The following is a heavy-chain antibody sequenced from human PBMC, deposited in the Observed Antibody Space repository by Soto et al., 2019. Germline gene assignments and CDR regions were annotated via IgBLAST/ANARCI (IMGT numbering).Heavy chain of an antibody. D-gene: IGHD2-2*01. CDR1: GFTFSDYY. CDR3: ARDGIVVPAAILSLGGWYFDL. J-gene: IGHJ2*01. Sequence: QVQLVESGGGLVKPGGSLRLSCAASGFTFSDYYMSWIRQAPGKGLEWVSYISSSSSYTNYADSVKGRFTISRDNAKNSLYLQMNSLRAEDTAVYYCARDGIVVPAAILSLGGWYFDLWGRGTLVTVSS. V-gene: IGHV3-11*06. CDR2: ISSSSSYT.